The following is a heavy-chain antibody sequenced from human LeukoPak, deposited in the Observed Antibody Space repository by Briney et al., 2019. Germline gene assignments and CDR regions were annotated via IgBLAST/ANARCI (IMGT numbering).Heavy chain of an antibody. V-gene: IGHV4-34*01. D-gene: IGHD3-22*01. CDR3: ARGFGSSGYIYYYYYMDV. J-gene: IGHJ6*03. Sequence: SETLSLTCAVYGGSFSGYYWSWIRQPPGKGLEWIGEINHSRSTNYNPSLKSRVTISVGTSKNQFSLKLSSVTAADTAVYYCARGFGSSGYIYYYYYMDVWGKGTTVTVSS. CDR1: GGSFSGYY. CDR2: INHSRST.